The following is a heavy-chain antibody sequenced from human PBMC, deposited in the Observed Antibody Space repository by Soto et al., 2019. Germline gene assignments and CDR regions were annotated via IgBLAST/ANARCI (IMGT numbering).Heavy chain of an antibody. CDR1: GFTFSGYN. V-gene: IGHV3-48*02. CDR3: AREVKTAFGDLLGPFDY. D-gene: IGHD3-3*01. J-gene: IGHJ4*02. CDR2: INRNNGVV. Sequence: GGSLRLSCAASGFTFSGYNMHCVRQAPGRGLEWVSYINRNNGVVPYADSVKGRFTISRDNAKNSMSLQMNSLRDEGTAVYYCAREVKTAFGDLLGPFDYGRQGILVTVSS.